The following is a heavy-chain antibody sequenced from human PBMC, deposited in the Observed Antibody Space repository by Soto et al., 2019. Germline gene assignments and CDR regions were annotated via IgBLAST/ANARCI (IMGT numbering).Heavy chain of an antibody. V-gene: IGHV4-34*01. D-gene: IGHD6-13*01. CDR3: ARGRSSRWTYYYSGMDV. CDR1: GGSFSGYY. J-gene: IGHJ6*02. CDR2: INHSGST. Sequence: SETLSLTCAVYGGSFSGYYWSWIRQPPGKGLEWIGEINHSGSTNYNPSLKSRVTISVDTSKNQFSLKLSSVTAADTAVYYCARGRSSRWTYYYSGMDVSGQGTTVTVSS.